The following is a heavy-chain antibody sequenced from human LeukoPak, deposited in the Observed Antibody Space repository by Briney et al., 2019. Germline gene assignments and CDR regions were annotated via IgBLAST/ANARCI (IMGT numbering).Heavy chain of an antibody. D-gene: IGHD5-12*01. Sequence: SETLSLTCTVSGGTINNYYWSWIRQPPGKGLEWIGYIYYSGSANYNPSLTSRVIISADTSKNKFSLKLTSVTAADTAVYYCARVKYRGYDSLGQDAFDIWGQGTMVTVSP. CDR1: GGTINNYY. J-gene: IGHJ3*02. CDR2: IYYSGSA. CDR3: ARVKYRGYDSLGQDAFDI. V-gene: IGHV4-59*01.